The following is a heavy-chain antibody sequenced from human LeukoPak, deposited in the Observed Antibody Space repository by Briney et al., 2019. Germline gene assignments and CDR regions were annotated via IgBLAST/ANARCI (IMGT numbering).Heavy chain of an antibody. CDR3: AKKTPGTYPFDY. CDR2: SGTAGDT. J-gene: IGHJ4*02. D-gene: IGHD6-13*01. CDR1: GFTFSSSA. Sequence: GGSLRLSCAASGFTFSSSAMNWVRQVPGKGLEWVSASGTAGDTYYADSVKGRFTISRDDSKNTLYLQMTSLRAEDTAVYYCAKKTPGTYPFDYWGQGTLDTVSP. V-gene: IGHV3-23*01.